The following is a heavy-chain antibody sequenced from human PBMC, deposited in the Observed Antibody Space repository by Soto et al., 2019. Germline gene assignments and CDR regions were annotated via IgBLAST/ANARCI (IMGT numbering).Heavy chain of an antibody. CDR3: ARGEGYYGSGSYYNWFDP. Sequence: SETLPLTCTVSGGSISSYYWSWIRQPPGKGLEWIGYIYYSGSTNYNPSLKSRVTISVDTSKNQFSLKLSSVTAADTAVYYCARGEGYYGSGSYYNWFDPWGQGTLVTVS. CDR2: IYYSGST. V-gene: IGHV4-59*01. J-gene: IGHJ5*02. D-gene: IGHD3-10*01. CDR1: GGSISSYY.